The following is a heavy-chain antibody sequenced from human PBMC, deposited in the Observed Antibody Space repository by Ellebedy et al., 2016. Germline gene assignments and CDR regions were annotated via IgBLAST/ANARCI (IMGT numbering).Heavy chain of an antibody. V-gene: IGHV3-30*04. Sequence: GESLKISCAASGFTFTSYAMHWVRQAPGNGLEWVAVISYDGTNKYWTDSVEGRFTISRDNSNNMLYLEMNSLRAEDTAVYYCARDWGTMYYSGSGEGILHYWGPGTLVTVSS. CDR2: ISYDGTNK. CDR3: ARDWGTMYYSGSGEGILHY. CDR1: GFTFTSYA. D-gene: IGHD3-10*01. J-gene: IGHJ4*02.